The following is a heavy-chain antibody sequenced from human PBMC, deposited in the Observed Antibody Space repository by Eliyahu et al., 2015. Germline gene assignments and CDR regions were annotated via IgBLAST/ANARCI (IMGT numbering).Heavy chain of an antibody. CDR3: AKEEKDYGDSPFDY. V-gene: IGHV3-30*18. J-gene: IGHJ4*02. CDR1: GLPFSSYG. CDR2: ISYDGSNK. D-gene: IGHD4-17*01. Sequence: QVQLVESGGGVVQPGRSLRLSCAASGLPFSSYGMHWVRQAPGKGLEWVAVISYDGSNKYYADSVKGRFTISRDNSKNTLYLQMNSLRAEDTAVYYCAKEEKDYGDSPFDYWGQGTLVTVSS.